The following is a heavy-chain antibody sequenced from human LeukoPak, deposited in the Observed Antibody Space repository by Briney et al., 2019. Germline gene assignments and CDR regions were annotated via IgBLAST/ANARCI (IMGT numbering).Heavy chain of an antibody. D-gene: IGHD3-3*01. V-gene: IGHV4-4*09. Sequence: PETLSVTCSVSGGSLSGYYRTWMRQPPGQTLEGIVYIYISGSTNYNPSLPSRDTTSVDTSSNHFPLRMSSVTAAHTSVYFCARFTVTTLPPDVWGKGNTVTVSS. J-gene: IGHJ6*04. CDR1: GGSLSGYY. CDR3: ARFTVTTLPPDV. CDR2: IYISGST.